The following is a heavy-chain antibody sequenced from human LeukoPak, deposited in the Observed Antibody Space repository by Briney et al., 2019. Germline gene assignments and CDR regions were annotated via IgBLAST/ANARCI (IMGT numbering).Heavy chain of an antibody. J-gene: IGHJ6*02. Sequence: ASVKVSCKASGYTFTSYYMHWVRQAPGQGLEWMGIINPSGGSTNYTQKFQGRVTMARDTSTSTVYMELSSLRSDDTPVYYSTYGDGSYYSRLDVCRQPTTLTLSS. CDR3: TYGDGSYYSRLDV. CDR1: GYTFTSYY. V-gene: IGHV1-46*01. CDR2: INPSGGST. D-gene: IGHD4-17*01.